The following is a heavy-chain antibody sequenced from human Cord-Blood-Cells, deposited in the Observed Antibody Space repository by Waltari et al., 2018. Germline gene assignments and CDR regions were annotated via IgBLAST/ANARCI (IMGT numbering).Heavy chain of an antibody. CDR3: ARPGYSSGWYDAFDI. CDR1: GGSFSGYY. D-gene: IGHD6-19*01. V-gene: IGHV4-34*01. Sequence: QVQLQQWGAGLLKPSETLSLTCAVYGGSFSGYYWSWIRQPPGKGLEWIGEINHSGSTNYHPSLKSRGTISVDTSKNQFSLKLSSVTAADTAVYYCARPGYSSGWYDAFDIWGQGTMVTVSS. J-gene: IGHJ3*02. CDR2: INHSGST.